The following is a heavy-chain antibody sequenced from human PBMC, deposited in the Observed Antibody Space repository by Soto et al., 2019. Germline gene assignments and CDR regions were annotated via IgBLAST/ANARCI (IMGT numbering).Heavy chain of an antibody. CDR1: GFTFSSYA. V-gene: IGHV3-23*01. Sequence: PGGSLRLSCAASGFTFSSYAMSWVRQAPGKGLEWVSAISGSGGSTYYADSVKGRFTISRDNSKNTLYLQMNSLRAEDTAVYYCAKGYLLRYFDWLLPDYGMDVWGQGTTVTVSS. CDR2: ISGSGGST. J-gene: IGHJ6*02. CDR3: AKGYLLRYFDWLLPDYGMDV. D-gene: IGHD3-9*01.